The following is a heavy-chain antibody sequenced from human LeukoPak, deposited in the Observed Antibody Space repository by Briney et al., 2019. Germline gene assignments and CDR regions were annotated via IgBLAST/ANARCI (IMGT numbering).Heavy chain of an antibody. D-gene: IGHD5-18*01. CDR3: ARDQPIGYNYGYPFDN. J-gene: IGHJ4*02. CDR1: GFTFSDYY. CDR2: ISSSGSTI. Sequence: PGGSLRLSCAASGFTFSDYYMSWIRQAPGKGLEWGSYISSSGSTIYYADSVKGRFTISSDNTKNSLYLQMNNLRVEDTAVYYCARDQPIGYNYGYPFDNWGQGTLVTVSS. V-gene: IGHV3-11*04.